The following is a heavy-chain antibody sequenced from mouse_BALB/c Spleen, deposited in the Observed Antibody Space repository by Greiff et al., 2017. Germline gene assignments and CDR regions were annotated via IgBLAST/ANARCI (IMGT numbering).Heavy chain of an antibody. CDR1: GFTFSSFG. V-gene: IGHV5-17*02. D-gene: IGHD2-1*01. CDR3: ARSGGNYMFDV. CDR2: ISSGSSTI. J-gene: IGHJ1*01. Sequence: EVQLVESGGGLVQPGGSRKLSCAASGFTFSSFGMHWVRQAPEKGLEWVAYISSGSSTIYYADTVKGRFTISRDNPKNTLFLQMTSLRSEDTAMYYCARSGGNYMFDVWGAGTTVTVSS.